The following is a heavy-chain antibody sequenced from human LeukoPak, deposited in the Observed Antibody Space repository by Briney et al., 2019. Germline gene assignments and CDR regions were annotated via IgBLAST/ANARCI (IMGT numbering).Heavy chain of an antibody. D-gene: IGHD3-3*02. CDR2: IIPIFGTA. CDR1: GGTFSSYA. J-gene: IGHJ5*02. V-gene: IGHV1-69*13. Sequence: SVKVSCKASGGTFSSYAISWVRQAPGQGLEWMGGIIPIFGTANYAQKFQGRATITADESTSTAYMELSSLRSEDTAVYYCARGPPVHFYNWFDPWGQGTLVTVSS. CDR3: ARGPPVHFYNWFDP.